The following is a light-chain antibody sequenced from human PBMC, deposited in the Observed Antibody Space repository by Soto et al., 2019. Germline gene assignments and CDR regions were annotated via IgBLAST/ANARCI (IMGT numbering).Light chain of an antibody. CDR1: SGDGDAYDY. CDR2: DVN. J-gene: IGLJ1*01. V-gene: IGLV2-11*01. CDR3: LSYASTNARLRV. Sequence: QSALTQPRSVSGSPGQSVTISCTGTSGDGDAYDYVSWYQQHPGKAPKVLVYDVNKRPSGVPDRFSGSRSGNTASLTISGLQADDEGDYYCLSYASTNARLRVFGTGTKVTVL.